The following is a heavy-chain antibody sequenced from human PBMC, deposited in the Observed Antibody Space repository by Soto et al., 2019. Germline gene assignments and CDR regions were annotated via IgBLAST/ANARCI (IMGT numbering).Heavy chain of an antibody. CDR2: IYWDDDK. CDR3: AHRQSILLWFGELLLDAFDI. D-gene: IGHD3-10*01. Sequence: QITLKESGPTLVKPTQPLTLTCTFSGFSLSTSGVGVGWIRQPPGKALVWLALIYWDDDKRYSPSLKSRLTITKDTSKNQVVLTMTNMDPVDTATYYCAHRQSILLWFGELLLDAFDIWGQGTMVTVSS. V-gene: IGHV2-5*02. J-gene: IGHJ3*02. CDR1: GFSLSTSGVG.